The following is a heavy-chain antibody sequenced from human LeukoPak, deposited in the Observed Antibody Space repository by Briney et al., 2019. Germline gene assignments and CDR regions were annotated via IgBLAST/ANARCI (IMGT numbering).Heavy chain of an antibody. D-gene: IGHD5-12*01. Sequence: PGGSLRLSCAASGFTFSSYWMSWVRQAPGKGLEGVANIKQDGSEKYYVDSVKGRFTISRDNDKNSLYLQMNSLRAEDTAVYYCARGLSGYEDGHFDYWGQGTLVTVSS. J-gene: IGHJ4*02. V-gene: IGHV3-7*01. CDR3: ARGLSGYEDGHFDY. CDR1: GFTFSSYW. CDR2: IKQDGSEK.